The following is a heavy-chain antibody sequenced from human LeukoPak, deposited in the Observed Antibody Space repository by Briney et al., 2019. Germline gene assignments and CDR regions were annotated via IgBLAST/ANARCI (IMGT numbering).Heavy chain of an antibody. CDR1: GFTFSSYA. CDR3: AKGGVYSGYAFDP. CDR2: ISSSGDVT. V-gene: IGHV3-23*01. D-gene: IGHD5-12*01. J-gene: IGHJ5*02. Sequence: GGSLRLSCAASGFTFSSYAMSWVRQAPGKGLAWVSAISSSGDVTKYADSAKSRFTISRDNSKNTVYLQMNSLRAEDTAVYYCAKGGVYSGYAFDPWGQGTLVTVSS.